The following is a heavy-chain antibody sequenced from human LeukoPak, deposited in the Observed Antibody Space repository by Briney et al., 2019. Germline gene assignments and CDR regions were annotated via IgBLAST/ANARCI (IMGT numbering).Heavy chain of an antibody. J-gene: IGHJ4*02. CDR1: GFTFSSYG. D-gene: IGHD1-26*01. V-gene: IGHV3-30*18. CDR2: ISYDGSNE. Sequence: PGGSLRLSCAASGFTFSSYGMHWVRQAPGKGLEWVAVISYDGSNEYYADSVKGRFTISRDNSKNTLYLQMNSLRAEDTAVYYCAKDHSVGATKGYFDYWGQGTMAADSS. CDR3: AKDHSVGATKGYFDY.